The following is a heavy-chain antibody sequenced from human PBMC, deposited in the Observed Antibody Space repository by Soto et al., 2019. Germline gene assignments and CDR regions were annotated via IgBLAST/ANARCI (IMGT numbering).Heavy chain of an antibody. J-gene: IGHJ3*02. CDR3: ARPLGWNDGGHDAFDI. CDR1: GYTFTGYY. D-gene: IGHD1-1*01. CDR2: INPNRGGT. V-gene: IGHV1-2*02. Sequence: ASVKVSCKASGYTFTGYYMHWVRQAPGQELEWMGWINPNRGGTNYAQKFQGRVTMTRDTSISTAYMELSRLRSDDTAVYYCARPLGWNDGGHDAFDIWGQGTMVTVSS.